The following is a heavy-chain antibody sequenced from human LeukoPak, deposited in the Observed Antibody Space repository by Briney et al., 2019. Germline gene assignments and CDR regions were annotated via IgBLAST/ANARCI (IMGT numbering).Heavy chain of an antibody. V-gene: IGHV4-59*01. Sequence: SETLSLTCTVSGGSISSYYWSWIRQPPGKGLEWIGYIYYSGSTNYNPSLKSRVTISVDTSKNQFSLKLSSVTAADTAVYYCARVVVAHYYYYIDVWGKGTTVTVSS. J-gene: IGHJ6*03. CDR3: ARVVVAHYYYYIDV. CDR2: IYYSGST. D-gene: IGHD2-21*01. CDR1: GGSISSYY.